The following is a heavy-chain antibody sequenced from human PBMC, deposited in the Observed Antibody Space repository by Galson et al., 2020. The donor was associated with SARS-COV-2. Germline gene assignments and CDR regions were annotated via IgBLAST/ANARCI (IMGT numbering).Heavy chain of an antibody. CDR3: AKRRGGGANFASGMDV. Sequence: TGGSLRLSCAASGFTFSSYGMHWVRQAPGKGLEWVAVIWDDGSNKYYADSVKGRFTISRDNSMNTLYLQMNSLRAEDTAVYYCAKRRGGGANFASGMDVWGQGTTVTVSS. D-gene: IGHD3-16*01. J-gene: IGHJ6*02. V-gene: IGHV3-33*06. CDR1: GFTFSSYG. CDR2: IWDDGSNK.